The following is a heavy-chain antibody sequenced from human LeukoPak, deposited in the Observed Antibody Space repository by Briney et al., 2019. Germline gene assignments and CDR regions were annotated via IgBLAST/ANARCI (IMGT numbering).Heavy chain of an antibody. J-gene: IGHJ3*02. V-gene: IGHV4-39*07. CDR3: AMGCRYQLLLDAFDI. CDR2: IYYSGST. Sequence: SETLSLTCTASGGSISSSSYYWGWIRQPPGKGLEWIGSIYYSGSTYYNPSLKSRVTISVDTSKNQFSLKLSSVTAADTAVYYCAMGCRYQLLLDAFDIWGQGTMVTVSS. CDR1: GGSISSSSYY. D-gene: IGHD2-2*01.